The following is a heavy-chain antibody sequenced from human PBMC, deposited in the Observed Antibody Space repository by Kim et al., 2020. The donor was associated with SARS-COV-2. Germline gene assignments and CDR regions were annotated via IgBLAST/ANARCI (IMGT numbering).Heavy chain of an antibody. J-gene: IGHJ6*01. CDR1: GYTFTSHA. CDR3: AAEGRGYCSATGGYLGMAV. V-gene: IGHV1-18*04. Sequence: ASVKVSCKASGYTFTSHAISWVRQAPGQGLEWIGWINAYNGNTYYVQKFQGRVTMTTDTSTSIANMELRSLTSDDTAVYYCAAEGRGYCSATGGYLGMAV. D-gene: IGHD2-15*01. CDR2: INAYNGNT.